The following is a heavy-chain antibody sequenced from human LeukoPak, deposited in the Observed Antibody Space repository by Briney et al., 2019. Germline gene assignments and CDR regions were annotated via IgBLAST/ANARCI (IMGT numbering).Heavy chain of an antibody. CDR1: GFTFSNAW. J-gene: IGHJ4*02. V-gene: IGHV3-15*01. Sequence: GGSLRLSCAASGFTFSNAWMSWVRQAPGKGLEWVGRIKSKTDGGTTDYAAPVKGRFTISRDDSKNTLYLQMNSLKTEDTAVYYCTTDGDPRYCSGGSCYSGSAKYYFDYWGQGTLVTVSS. D-gene: IGHD2-15*01. CDR3: TTDGDPRYCSGGSCYSGSAKYYFDY. CDR2: IKSKTDGGTT.